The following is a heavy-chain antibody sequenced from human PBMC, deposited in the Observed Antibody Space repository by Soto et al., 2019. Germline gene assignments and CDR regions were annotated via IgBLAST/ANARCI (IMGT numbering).Heavy chain of an antibody. J-gene: IGHJ4*02. D-gene: IGHD1-26*01. CDR1: GYTFTGHY. V-gene: IGHV1-2*02. CDR3: GRGRSGQIVVFY. Sequence: ASVKVSCKASGYTFTGHYIHWVRQAPEQGPEWMGEIGPETGVTRYAQKFQGRVTMTGDMSITTVYMELNNLSPDDTAVYYCGRGRSGQIVVFYWGQGTPVTVS. CDR2: IGPETGVT.